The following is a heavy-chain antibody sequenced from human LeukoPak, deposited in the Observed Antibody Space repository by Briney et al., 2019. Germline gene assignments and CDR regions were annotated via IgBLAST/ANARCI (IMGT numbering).Heavy chain of an antibody. CDR2: ISGSGGST. Sequence: GGSLRLSCAASGFTFSSYAMSWVRQAPGKGLEWVSAISGSGGSTYYADSVKGRFTISRDNSKSTLYLQMNSLRAEDTAVYYCAKDVRQQLVRWYFDYWGQGTLVTVSS. CDR1: GFTFSSYA. D-gene: IGHD6-13*01. CDR3: AKDVRQQLVRWYFDY. V-gene: IGHV3-23*01. J-gene: IGHJ4*02.